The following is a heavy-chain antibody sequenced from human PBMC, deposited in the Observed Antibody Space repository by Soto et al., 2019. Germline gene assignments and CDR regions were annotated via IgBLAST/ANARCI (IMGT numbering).Heavy chain of an antibody. V-gene: IGHV4-30-4*01. CDR2: IYYSGST. CDR3: ARERPQWDDAFDI. Sequence: SETLSLTCTVSGGSISSGDYYWSWIRQPPGKGLEWIGYIYYSGSTYYNPSLKSRVTISVDTSKNQFSLKLSSVTAADTAVYYCARERPQWDDAFDIWGQGTMVTVSS. CDR1: GGSISSGDYY. D-gene: IGHD1-26*01. J-gene: IGHJ3*02.